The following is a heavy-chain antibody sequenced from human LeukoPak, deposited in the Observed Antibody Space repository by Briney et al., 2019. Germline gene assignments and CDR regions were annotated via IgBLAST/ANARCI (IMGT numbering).Heavy chain of an antibody. V-gene: IGHV3-21*04. CDR3: ARGVVVVAATGLVDY. CDR2: ISSSSSYI. CDR1: GFTFSSYS. D-gene: IGHD2-15*01. J-gene: IGHJ4*02. Sequence: PGGSLRLSCAASGFTFSSYSMNWVRQAPGKGLEWVSSISSSSSYIYYADSVKGRFTISRDNSKNSLYLQMNSLRTEDTALYYCARGVVVVAATGLVDYWGQGTLVTVSS.